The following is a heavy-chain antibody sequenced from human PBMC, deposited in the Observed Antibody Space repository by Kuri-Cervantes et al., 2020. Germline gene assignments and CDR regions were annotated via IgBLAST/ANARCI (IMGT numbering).Heavy chain of an antibody. D-gene: IGHD2-15*01. CDR1: GFTGFTFSNYA. Sequence: GESLKISCAASGFTGFTFSNYAMNWVPQAPGKGLEWVSAISGSGSRPYYADSVKGRFTISRDNNKRSVFLQMNSLRAEDTAVYYCARDIGRQGCAWGQGTLVTVSS. CDR2: ISGSGSRP. J-gene: IGHJ4*02. V-gene: IGHV3-23*01. CDR3: ARDIGRQGCA.